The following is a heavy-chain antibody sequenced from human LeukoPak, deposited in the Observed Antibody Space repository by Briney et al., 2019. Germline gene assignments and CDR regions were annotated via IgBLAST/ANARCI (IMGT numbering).Heavy chain of an antibody. D-gene: IGHD6-13*01. Sequence: SGGSLRLSCAASGFTFSSYAMSWVRQAPGKGLEWVSAISGSGGSTYYADSVKGRFTISRDNSKNTLYLQMNSLRAEDTAVYYCAKFLLPGIAAAGTDYWGQETLVTVSS. J-gene: IGHJ4*02. CDR2: ISGSGGST. CDR1: GFTFSSYA. V-gene: IGHV3-23*01. CDR3: AKFLLPGIAAAGTDY.